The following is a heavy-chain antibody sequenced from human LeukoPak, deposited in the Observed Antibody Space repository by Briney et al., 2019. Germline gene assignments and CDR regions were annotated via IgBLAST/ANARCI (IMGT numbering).Heavy chain of an antibody. CDR1: GGSISSSNW. CDR2: IYTSGST. Sequence: SGTLSLTCAVSGGSISSSNWWSWVRQPAGKGLEWIGRIYTSGSTNYNPSLKSRVTISIDTSKNQFSLKLSSVTAADTAVYYCARETSFSGSSYNYYFYYMDVWGKGTTVTISS. J-gene: IGHJ6*03. V-gene: IGHV4-4*02. D-gene: IGHD1-26*01. CDR3: ARETSFSGSSYNYYFYYMDV.